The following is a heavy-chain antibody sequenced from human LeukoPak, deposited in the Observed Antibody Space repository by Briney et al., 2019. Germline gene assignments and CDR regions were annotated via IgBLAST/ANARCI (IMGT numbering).Heavy chain of an antibody. CDR2: IYTSGST. V-gene: IGHV4-61*02. Sequence: TSETLSLTCTVSGDSITSGSYYWSWIRQPAGKGLEWIGRIYTSGSTNYNPSLKSRVTISLDTSKNQFSLKLSSVTAADTAVYYCARGFYDTSAYFGSYFDYWGQGSLVTVSS. CDR1: GDSITSGSYY. D-gene: IGHD3-22*01. CDR3: ARGFYDTSAYFGSYFDY. J-gene: IGHJ4*02.